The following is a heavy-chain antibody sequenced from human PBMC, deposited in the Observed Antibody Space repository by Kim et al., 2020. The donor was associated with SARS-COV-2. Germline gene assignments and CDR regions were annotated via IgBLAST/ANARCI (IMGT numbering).Heavy chain of an antibody. J-gene: IGHJ4*02. CDR1: GFAFSGYG. CDR3: TSVKADY. V-gene: IGHV3-23*01. CDR2: LTDSGDNT. Sequence: GGSLRLSCAASGFAFSGYGMTWVRQTPGQGLEWVAALTDSGDNTFHADSVKGRFTISRDNSQNTLYLQMHSLRAEDTAIYYCTSVKADYWGQGSLGTVSS.